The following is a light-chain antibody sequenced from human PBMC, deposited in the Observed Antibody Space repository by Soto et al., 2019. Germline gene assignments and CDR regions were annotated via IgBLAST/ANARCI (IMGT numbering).Light chain of an antibody. Sequence: EIVLTQSPGTLSLSPGERATLSCRASQSVSSNYLAWYQQKPGQAPRLLIYVASARATGIPDRFSGSGSGTDFILTISRLEPEDFAVYYCQQYGSSPPFSFGQGTKLEIK. CDR3: QQYGSSPPFS. J-gene: IGKJ2*03. CDR2: VAS. V-gene: IGKV3-20*01. CDR1: QSVSSNY.